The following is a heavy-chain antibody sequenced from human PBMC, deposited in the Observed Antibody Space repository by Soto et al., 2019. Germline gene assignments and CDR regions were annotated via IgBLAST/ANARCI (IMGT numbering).Heavy chain of an antibody. CDR1: GFTFGSHR. Sequence: DVQLVESGGGLVQPGGSLRVSCAASGFTFGSHRIHWVRQPPGKGLEWVSRIDTDGGGTSYTDSVKGRFTISTDNAKTTVYLQINGLSAEDTAVYYCATVFDLWGQGTLVPFSA. CDR2: IDTDGGGT. V-gene: IGHV3-74*01. CDR3: ATVFDL. J-gene: IGHJ5*02.